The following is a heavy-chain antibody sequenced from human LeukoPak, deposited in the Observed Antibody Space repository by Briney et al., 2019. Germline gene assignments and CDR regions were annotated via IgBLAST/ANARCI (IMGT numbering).Heavy chain of an antibody. V-gene: IGHV4-34*01. CDR2: INHSGST. D-gene: IGHD5-18*01. Sequence: SETLSLTCAVYGGSFSGYYWSWIRQPPGKGLGWIGEINHSGSTNYNPSLKSRVTISVDTSKNQFSLKLSSVTAADTAVYYCASTSRYSYGRYYYGMDVWGQGTTVTVSS. J-gene: IGHJ6*02. CDR3: ASTSRYSYGRYYYGMDV. CDR1: GGSFSGYY.